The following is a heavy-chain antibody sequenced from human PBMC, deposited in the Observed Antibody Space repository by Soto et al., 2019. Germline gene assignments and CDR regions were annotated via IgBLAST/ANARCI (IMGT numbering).Heavy chain of an antibody. CDR3: ARGRGYSLIPVVDDAVDV. Sequence: ASVKVSCKASGYTFTGYYMHWVRQAPGQGLQWLGMITTYNGDTNYAQNFQGRVTMTTDTSTSTTYMELRSLRSDDTAVYFCARGRGYSLIPVVDDAVDVWGQGTLVTVS. J-gene: IGHJ3*01. D-gene: IGHD5-12*01. CDR2: ITTYNGDT. CDR1: GYTFTGYY. V-gene: IGHV1-18*04.